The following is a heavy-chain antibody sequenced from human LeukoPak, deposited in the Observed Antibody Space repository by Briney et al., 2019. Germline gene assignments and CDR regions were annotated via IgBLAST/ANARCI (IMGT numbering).Heavy chain of an antibody. CDR1: GFTFSDYY. V-gene: IGHV3-11*05. D-gene: IGHD5-18*01. Sequence: PGRSLRLSCAASGFTFSDYYMSWIRHAPGKGLEWVSYISSSSSYTNYADSVKGRFTISRDNAKNSLYLQMNSLRAEDTAVYYCARDPGYSYGQTFDYWGQGTLVTVSS. CDR3: ARDPGYSYGQTFDY. CDR2: ISSSSSYT. J-gene: IGHJ4*02.